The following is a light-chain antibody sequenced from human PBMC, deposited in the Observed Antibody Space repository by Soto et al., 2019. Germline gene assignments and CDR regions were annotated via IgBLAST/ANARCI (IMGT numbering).Light chain of an antibody. CDR2: DAS. Sequence: EIVLTQSPGTLSLSPGERATLSCRASQSVSSYLAWYQHKPGQAPRLLIYDASNRATGIPARFSGSGSGTDFTLTISRLEPEDFAVYYCQQYGSSQTWTFGQGTKVDIK. J-gene: IGKJ1*01. CDR1: QSVSSY. V-gene: IGKV3-20*01. CDR3: QQYGSSQTWT.